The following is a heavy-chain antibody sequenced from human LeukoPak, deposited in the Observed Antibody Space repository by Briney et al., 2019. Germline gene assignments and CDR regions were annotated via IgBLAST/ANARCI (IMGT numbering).Heavy chain of an antibody. J-gene: IGHJ4*02. CDR3: AREKMVGATTPYYFDS. Sequence: ETLSLTCTVSGGSIGSCYWSWIRQPPGKGLEWVSYISSSSSCFYYADSVKGRFTISRDNAKNSLSLQMNSLRDEDTAVYYCAREKMVGATTPYYFDSWGQGTLVTVSS. CDR2: ISSSSSCF. D-gene: IGHD1-26*01. CDR1: GGSIGSCY. V-gene: IGHV3-48*02.